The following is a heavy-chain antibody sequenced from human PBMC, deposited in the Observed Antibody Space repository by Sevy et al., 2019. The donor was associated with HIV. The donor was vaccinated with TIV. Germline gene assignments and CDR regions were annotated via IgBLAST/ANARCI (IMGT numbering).Heavy chain of an antibody. Sequence: GGSLRLSCAASGFTFDDYAMHWVRQAPGKGLEWVSGISWNSGSIGYADSVKGRFTISRDNAKNSLYLQMNSLRAEDMALYYCGKDRYSSGRGGAFDIWGQGTMVTVSS. CDR2: ISWNSGSI. CDR1: GFTFDDYA. CDR3: GKDRYSSGRGGAFDI. V-gene: IGHV3-9*03. J-gene: IGHJ3*02. D-gene: IGHD6-19*01.